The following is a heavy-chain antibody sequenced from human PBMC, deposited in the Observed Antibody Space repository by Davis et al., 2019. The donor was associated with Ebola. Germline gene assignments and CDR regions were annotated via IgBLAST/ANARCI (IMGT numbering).Heavy chain of an antibody. V-gene: IGHV3-30-3*01. CDR3: ARDTYDFWSGYISYYYYYMDV. D-gene: IGHD3-3*01. CDR2: IPYDGSNK. Sequence: PGGSLRLSCAASGFTFSSYAMHWVRQAPGKGLEWVAVIPYDGSNKYYADSVKGRFTISRDNSKNTLYLQMNSLRAEDTAVYYCARDTYDFWSGYISYYYYYMDVWGKGTTVTVSS. CDR1: GFTFSSYA. J-gene: IGHJ6*03.